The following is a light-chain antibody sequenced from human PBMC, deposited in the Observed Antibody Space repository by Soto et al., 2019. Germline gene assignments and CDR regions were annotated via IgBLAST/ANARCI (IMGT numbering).Light chain of an antibody. CDR3: QQYYTPPWT. Sequence: DIAMTQSPDSLAVSLGERATINCKSSQTLLYSSNNKNYLAWYQHKPGQPPKLLIYWASTRESGVPDRFSGSGSGTDFTLTINSLQAEDVAVYYCQQYYTPPWTFGQGTKVEIK. CDR1: QTLLYSSNNKNY. V-gene: IGKV4-1*01. CDR2: WAS. J-gene: IGKJ1*01.